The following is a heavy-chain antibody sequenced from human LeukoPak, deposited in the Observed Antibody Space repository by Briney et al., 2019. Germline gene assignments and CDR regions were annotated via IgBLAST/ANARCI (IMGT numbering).Heavy chain of an antibody. V-gene: IGHV4-4*07. CDR2: IYTSGST. CDR1: GGSISSYY. Sequence: SETLSLTCTVSGGSISSYYWSWIRQTAGKGLEWIGRIYTSGSTNYNPSLKSRVTMSVDTSKNQFSLKLTSVTAADTAVYYCARGVSSSWYYFDYWGQGTLVTVSS. D-gene: IGHD6-13*01. CDR3: ARGVSSSWYYFDY. J-gene: IGHJ4*02.